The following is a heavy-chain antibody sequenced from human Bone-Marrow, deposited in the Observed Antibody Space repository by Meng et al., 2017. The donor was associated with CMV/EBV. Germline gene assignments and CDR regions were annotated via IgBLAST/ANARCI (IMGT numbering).Heavy chain of an antibody. D-gene: IGHD3-10*02. Sequence: GGSLRPSGTVSGGSISSSSYYGGWIRQAPGKGLEWVSVIYSGGSTYYADSVKGRFTISRDNSKNTLYLKMNSLRPEDTAVYYCAREPYVWGAVDLAPRNGLDVWGQGTTVTVSS. J-gene: IGHJ6*02. V-gene: IGHV3-53*01. CDR3: AREPYVWGAVDLAPRNGLDV. CDR2: IYSGGST. CDR1: GGSISSSSYY.